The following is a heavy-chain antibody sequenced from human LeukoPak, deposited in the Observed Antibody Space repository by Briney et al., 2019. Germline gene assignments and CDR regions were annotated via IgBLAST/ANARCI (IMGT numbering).Heavy chain of an antibody. CDR3: ARGFGPHNDF. V-gene: IGHV3-74*01. J-gene: IGHJ4*02. CDR2: ISTDGSST. D-gene: IGHD3-16*01. CDR1: GFTFSSYW. Sequence: GGSLRLSCAASGFTFSSYWMHWVRQAPGKGLVWVSRISTDGSSTIYADSVKGRFTISRDNAKNTLYLQMNSLRAEDTAVYYCARGFGPHNDFWGQGTLVTVSS.